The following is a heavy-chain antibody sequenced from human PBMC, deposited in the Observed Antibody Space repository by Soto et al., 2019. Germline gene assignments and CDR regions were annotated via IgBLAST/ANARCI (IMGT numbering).Heavy chain of an antibody. D-gene: IGHD3-10*01. J-gene: IGHJ3*02. V-gene: IGHV3-23*03. CDR1: GFTFTTYT. CDR3: AKYYYGSGSIRAFDI. CDR2: MLAVGNKT. Sequence: EVQLLESGGGLVRPGGSLRLSCAASGFTFTTYTMPWVRQAPGKGLEWVSIMLAVGNKTYYADSVKGRFTISRDNSKTTLYLQMNSLRAEDTAVYYCAKYYYGSGSIRAFDIWGQGTMVTVSS.